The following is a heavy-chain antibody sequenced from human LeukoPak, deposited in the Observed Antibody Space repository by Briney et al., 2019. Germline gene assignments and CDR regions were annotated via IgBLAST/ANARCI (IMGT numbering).Heavy chain of an antibody. CDR3: AKNRGGSYYSGSDY. CDR1: GFTFSSYA. Sequence: GGSLRLSCAASGFTFSSYAMNWVRQAPGKGLEWVSAVRGSDAGTSYADSVKGRFTISRDNSKNTLYLQMNSLRAEDTAVYYCAKNRGGSYYSGSDYWGQGTLVAVSS. CDR2: VRGSDAGT. V-gene: IGHV3-23*01. D-gene: IGHD1-26*01. J-gene: IGHJ4*02.